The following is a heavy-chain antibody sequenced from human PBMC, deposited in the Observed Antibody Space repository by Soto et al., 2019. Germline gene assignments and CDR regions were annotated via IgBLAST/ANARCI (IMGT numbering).Heavy chain of an antibody. CDR1: GYSFTSYW. V-gene: IGHV5-51*01. CDR2: IYPGDSDA. J-gene: IGHJ3*02. CDR3: ARQGDMAATPADAFDI. D-gene: IGHD6-19*01. Sequence: HGESLKISCKGSGYSFTSYWIGWVRQMPGKGLEWMGIIYPGDSDARYSPSFAGQVTISVDKSITTAYLHWSSLEASDSAVYYCARQGDMAATPADAFDIWGQGTLVTVSS.